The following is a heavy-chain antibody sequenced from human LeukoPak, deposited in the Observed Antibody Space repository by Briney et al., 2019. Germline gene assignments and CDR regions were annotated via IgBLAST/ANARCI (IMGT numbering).Heavy chain of an antibody. D-gene: IGHD3-10*01. CDR3: AREQRITMVRGVMGYYYYYMDV. CDR1: GYTLTELS. J-gene: IGHJ6*03. V-gene: IGHV1-24*01. CDR2: FDPEDGET. Sequence: ASVKVSCKVSGYTLTELSMHWVRQAPGKGLEWMGGFDPEDGETIYAQKFQGRVTMTEDTSTDTAYMELSSLRSEDTAVYYCAREQRITMVRGVMGYYYYYMDVWGKGTTVTVSS.